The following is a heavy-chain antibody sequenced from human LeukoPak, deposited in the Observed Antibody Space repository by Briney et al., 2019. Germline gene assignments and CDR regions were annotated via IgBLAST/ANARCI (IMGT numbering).Heavy chain of an antibody. CDR2: INPNSGGT. Sequence: GASVKVSCKASGYTFSDHYIQWVRQATGQGFDWLGWINPNSGGTDYARKFRGRVTMTRDMSLSTAYMELTRLTYDDTAVYYCARGALDPEAVTNYFEYWAQGTLVTVSS. CDR1: GYTFSDHY. D-gene: IGHD4-17*01. V-gene: IGHV1-2*02. CDR3: ARGALDPEAVTNYFEY. J-gene: IGHJ4*02.